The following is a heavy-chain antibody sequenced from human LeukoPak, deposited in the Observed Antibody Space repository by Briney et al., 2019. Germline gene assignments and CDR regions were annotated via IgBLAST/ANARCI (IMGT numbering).Heavy chain of an antibody. CDR1: GGTFSSYA. D-gene: IGHD4-11*01. CDR3: ARDMRITVTTHYYMDV. V-gene: IGHV1-69*05. J-gene: IGHJ6*03. Sequence: SVKVSCKASGGTFSSYAISWVRQAPGQGLEWMGGIIPIFGTANYAQKFQGRVTITTDESTSTTYMELSSLRSEDTAVYYCARDMRITVTTHYYMDVWGKGTTVTVSS. CDR2: IIPIFGTA.